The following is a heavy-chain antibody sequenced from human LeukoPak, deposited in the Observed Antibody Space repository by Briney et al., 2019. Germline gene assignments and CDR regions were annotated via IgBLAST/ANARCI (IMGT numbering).Heavy chain of an antibody. J-gene: IGHJ6*03. D-gene: IGHD2-15*01. CDR2: MNPNSGNT. CDR1: GYTFTSYD. V-gene: IGHV1-8*01. CDR3: ARRVAATGYYYYYYMDV. Sequence: ASVKVSCKASGYTFTSYDINWVRQATGQGLEWMGWMNPNSGNTGYALKFQGRVTMTRNTSISTGYMELSSLRSEDTAVYYCARRVAATGYYYYYYMDVWGKGTTVTVSS.